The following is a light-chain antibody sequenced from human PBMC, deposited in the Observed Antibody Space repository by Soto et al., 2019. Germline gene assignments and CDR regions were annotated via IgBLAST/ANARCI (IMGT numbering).Light chain of an antibody. J-gene: IGLJ1*01. CDR1: TSNIGRSI. V-gene: IGLV1-44*01. CDR2: GNN. CDR3: ARGDDGVFG. Sequence: QSLLTQSPSVSGTPGQRVTISCSGITSNIGRSIVRWYQQFPGAAPKVVIYGNNQRPSGVPVRFSASTSYTSASLAIRGLQSEDEADYYCARGDDGVFGLGNGTKVTV.